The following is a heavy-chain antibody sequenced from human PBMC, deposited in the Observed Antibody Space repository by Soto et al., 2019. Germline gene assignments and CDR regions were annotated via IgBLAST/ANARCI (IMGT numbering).Heavy chain of an antibody. D-gene: IGHD3-10*01. V-gene: IGHV2-26*01. CDR3: ARIRGWGWLGPNDY. CDR2: IFSNDAK. CDR1: GFSLSNARMS. J-gene: IGHJ4*02. Sequence: SGPTLVNPTETLTLTCTVSGFSLSNARMSVSWIRQPPGKALEWLAHIFSNDAKSYSASLKNRLTISKDTSKSQVVLTMTKMDPVDTATYYCARIRGWGWLGPNDYWGQGTLVTVSS.